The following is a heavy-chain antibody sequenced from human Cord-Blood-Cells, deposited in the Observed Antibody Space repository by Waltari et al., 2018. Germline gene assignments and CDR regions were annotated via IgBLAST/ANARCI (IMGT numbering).Heavy chain of an antibody. J-gene: IGHJ3*02. CDR3: ASSAGDKDAFDI. CDR1: GYTFTSYA. D-gene: IGHD7-27*01. V-gene: IGHV1-3*01. CDR2: INAGNGNT. Sequence: QVQLVQSGAEVKKPGASVKVSCKASGYTFTSYAMHWVRQAPGQRLEWMGWINAGNGNTKYSQKFQGRVTITRDTSASTAYMELSSLGSEDTAVYYCASSAGDKDAFDIWGQGTMVTVSS.